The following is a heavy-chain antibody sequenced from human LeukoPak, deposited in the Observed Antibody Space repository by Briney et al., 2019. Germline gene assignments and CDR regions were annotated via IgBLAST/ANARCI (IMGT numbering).Heavy chain of an antibody. CDR3: ARDDSSGSCDY. V-gene: IGHV3-48*01. Sequence: GGSLRLSCAASGFTFSTYSMNWVRQAPGKGLKWVSYISSSSSTIYYAGSVKGRFTISRDNSKNTLYLQMNSLRAEDTAVYYCARDDSSGSCDYWGQGTLVTVSS. CDR2: ISSSSSTI. CDR1: GFTFSTYS. D-gene: IGHD3-22*01. J-gene: IGHJ4*02.